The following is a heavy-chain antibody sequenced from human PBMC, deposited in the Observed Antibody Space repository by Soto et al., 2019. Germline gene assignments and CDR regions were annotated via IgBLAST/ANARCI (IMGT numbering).Heavy chain of an antibody. Sequence: ASVKVSCKASGFTFVMYARHGVRQAPGQGLEWMAWINAGNGHTTYSQKFQGRVTITRDTSARTVYMELRSLRFEDTATYYCARHGWLAEGCFDFLGEGTPVAVSS. V-gene: IGHV1-3*01. CDR1: GFTFVMYA. CDR2: INAGNGHT. D-gene: IGHD5-12*01. J-gene: IGHJ4*02. CDR3: ARHGWLAEGCFDF.